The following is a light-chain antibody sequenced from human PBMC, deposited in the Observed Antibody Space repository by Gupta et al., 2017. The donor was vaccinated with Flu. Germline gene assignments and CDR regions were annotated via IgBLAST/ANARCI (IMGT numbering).Light chain of an antibody. CDR1: QSGLFSSINKNY. J-gene: IGKJ2*01. CDR2: WAF. V-gene: IGKV4-1*01. Sequence: SLGERAAISCRSSQSGLFSSINKNYLAWYQQKPGQPPKVLISWAFIRESGVPERFSGRGSGTEFTLTISSLQAEDVAVYYCQQYFTTPPTFGQGTKLEI. CDR3: QQYFTTPPT.